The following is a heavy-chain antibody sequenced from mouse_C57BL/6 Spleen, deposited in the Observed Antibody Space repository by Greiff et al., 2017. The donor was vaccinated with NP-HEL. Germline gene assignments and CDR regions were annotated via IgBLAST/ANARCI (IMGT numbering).Heavy chain of an antibody. D-gene: IGHD2-2*01. V-gene: IGHV1-26*01. CDR1: GYTFTDYY. J-gene: IGHJ3*01. CDR2: INPNNGGT. Sequence: EVQLQQSGPELVKPGASVKISCKASGYTFTDYYMNWVKQSHGKSLEWIGDINPNNGGTSYNQKFKGKATLTVDKSSSTAYMELRSLTSEDSAVYDCARGGYDKFAYWGQGTLVTVSA. CDR3: ARGGYDKFAY.